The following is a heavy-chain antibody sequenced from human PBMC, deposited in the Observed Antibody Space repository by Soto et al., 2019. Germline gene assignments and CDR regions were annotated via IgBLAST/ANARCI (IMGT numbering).Heavy chain of an antibody. Sequence: GGSLRLSCAASGFTFDDYAMHWVRQAPGKGLEWVSGISWNSGSIGYADSVKGRFTISRDNAKNSLYLQMNSLRAEDTALYYCAKDPGGWEYSYGYGPAFDIWGQGTMVTVSS. J-gene: IGHJ3*02. V-gene: IGHV3-9*01. CDR2: ISWNSGSI. CDR1: GFTFDDYA. D-gene: IGHD5-18*01. CDR3: AKDPGGWEYSYGYGPAFDI.